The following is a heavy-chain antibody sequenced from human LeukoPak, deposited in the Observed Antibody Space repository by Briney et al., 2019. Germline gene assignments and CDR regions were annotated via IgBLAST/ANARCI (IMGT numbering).Heavy chain of an antibody. Sequence: QPGGSLRLSCAASGFTFSSYSMNWVRQAPGKGLEWVSSISSSSSYIYYADSVKGRFTISRDNAKNSLYLQMNSLRAEDTAVYYCARDRYCSSTSCYSPAYWGQGTLVTVSS. J-gene: IGHJ4*02. V-gene: IGHV3-21*01. CDR3: ARDRYCSSTSCYSPAY. D-gene: IGHD2-2*01. CDR2: ISSSSSYI. CDR1: GFTFSSYS.